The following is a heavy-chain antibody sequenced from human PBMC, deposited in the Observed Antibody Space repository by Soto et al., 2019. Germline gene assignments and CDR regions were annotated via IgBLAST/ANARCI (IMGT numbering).Heavy chain of an antibody. CDR3: ARGGYVDGDYDGMDV. CDR2: INPNSGGT. D-gene: IGHD3-22*01. CDR1: GYTFTGYY. J-gene: IGHJ6*02. V-gene: IGHV1-2*04. Sequence: QVPLVQSGAEVKKPGASVKVSCKASGYTFTGYYMHWVRQAPGQGLEWMGWINPNSGGTNYAQKFQGWVTMTRDTSISTAYMELSRLRSDDTAVYYCARGGYVDGDYDGMDVWGQGTTVTVSS.